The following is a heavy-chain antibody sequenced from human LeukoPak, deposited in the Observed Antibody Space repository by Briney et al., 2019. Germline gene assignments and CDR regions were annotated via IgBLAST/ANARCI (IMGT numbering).Heavy chain of an antibody. V-gene: IGHV1-69*06. CDR1: GGTVTSYG. CDR2: MIPIFGKA. CDR3: ARVNPDYDYVWGIYRYSPMDV. D-gene: IGHD3-16*02. J-gene: IGHJ6*04. Sequence: ASVKVSCKASGGTVTSYGISWVGQAPGQGGEWRGGMIPIFGKAKYAQKFQGRVTITADKSTSPAYMQLSSLRSEYTAVYYCARVNPDYDYVWGIYRYSPMDVCGKGTPVTVSS.